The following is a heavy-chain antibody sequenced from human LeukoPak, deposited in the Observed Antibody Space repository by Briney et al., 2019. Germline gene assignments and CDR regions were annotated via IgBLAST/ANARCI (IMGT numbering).Heavy chain of an antibody. CDR1: GDSISSYF. J-gene: IGHJ4*02. CDR2: VCYNGTT. D-gene: IGHD3-22*01. V-gene: IGHV4-59*01. Sequence: SETLSLTCSVSGDSISSYFWAWIRQPPGKGLEWIGYVCYNGTTNYNPSLRNRVAISIDTSKNQFSLKLNSATAADTAVYYCATYDAYYYDSSGYPLGYWGQGTLVTVSS. CDR3: ATYDAYYYDSSGYPLGY.